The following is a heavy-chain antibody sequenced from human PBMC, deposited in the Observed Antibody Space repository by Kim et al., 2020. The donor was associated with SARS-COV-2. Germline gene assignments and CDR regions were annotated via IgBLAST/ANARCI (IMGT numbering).Heavy chain of an antibody. CDR3: ARELGIVGFDY. D-gene: IGHD1-26*01. V-gene: IGHV3-30*01. Sequence: YYADSVKGRFTISRDNSKNTLYLQMNSLRAEDTAVYYCARELGIVGFDYWGQGTLVTVSS. J-gene: IGHJ4*02.